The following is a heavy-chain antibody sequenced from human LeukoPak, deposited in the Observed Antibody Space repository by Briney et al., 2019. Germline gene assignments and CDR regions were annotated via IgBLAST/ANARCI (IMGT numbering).Heavy chain of an antibody. Sequence: SETLSLTCSVSGGSISSYYWSWVRQPPGKGLEWIAYIYYSGRTNYNPSLKSRVTISIDTSKNHFSLKLTSVTAADTAVYYCARHSGITIFGVVSYDMDVWGQGTTVTVSS. J-gene: IGHJ6*02. CDR1: GGSISSYY. V-gene: IGHV4-59*08. CDR2: IYYSGRT. CDR3: ARHSGITIFGVVSYDMDV. D-gene: IGHD3-3*01.